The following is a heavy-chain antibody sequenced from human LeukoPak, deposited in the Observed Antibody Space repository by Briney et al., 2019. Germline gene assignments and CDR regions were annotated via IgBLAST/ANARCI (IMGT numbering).Heavy chain of an antibody. CDR2: IIPILGIA. Sequence: SVKVSCKASGGTFSSYAISWVRQAPGQGLEWMGRIIPILGIANYAQKFQGRVTITADKSTSTAYMELSSLRSEDTAVYYCAREDVVVVAATNPRYYYGMDVWGQGTTVTVSS. V-gene: IGHV1-69*04. J-gene: IGHJ6*02. CDR1: GGTFSSYA. CDR3: AREDVVVVAATNPRYYYGMDV. D-gene: IGHD2-15*01.